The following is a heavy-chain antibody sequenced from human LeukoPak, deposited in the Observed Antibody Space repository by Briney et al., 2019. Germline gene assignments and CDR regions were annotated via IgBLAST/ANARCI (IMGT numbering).Heavy chain of an antibody. V-gene: IGHV4-39*01. CDR2: IYYSGST. CDR1: GGSISSSSYY. CDR3: ARGVVVVAATHFDY. J-gene: IGHJ4*02. Sequence: SETLSLTCTVSGGSISSSSYYWGWIRQPPGKGLEWIGSIYYSGSTYYNPSLKSRVTISVDTSKNQFSLKLSSVTAADTAVYYCARGVVVVAATHFDYWGQGTLVTVSS. D-gene: IGHD2-15*01.